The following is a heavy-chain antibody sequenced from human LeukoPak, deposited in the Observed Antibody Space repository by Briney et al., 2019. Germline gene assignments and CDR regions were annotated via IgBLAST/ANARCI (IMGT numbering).Heavy chain of an antibody. CDR2: IKSKTDGGTT. CDR1: GFTFSNAW. J-gene: IGHJ4*02. CDR3: TTVPPYMDTAMVDDY. Sequence: PGGSLRLSCAASGFTFSNAWMTWVRQAPGNGLEWVGRIKSKTDGGTTDYAAPVKGRFTISRDDSKNTLYLQMNSLKTEDTAVYYCTTVPPYMDTAMVDDYWGQGTLVTVSS. D-gene: IGHD5-18*01. V-gene: IGHV3-15*01.